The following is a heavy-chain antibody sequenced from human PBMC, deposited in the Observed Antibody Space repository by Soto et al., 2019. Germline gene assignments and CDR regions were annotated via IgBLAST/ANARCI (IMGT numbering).Heavy chain of an antibody. CDR1: SASIISEQR. D-gene: IGHD6-19*01. Sequence: QMQLQESGPGLVKPSETLSLTCAVSSASIISEQRWSWVRQPPGKGLEWIGEIHHSGSTNNNPFLRSRVTVSVDKSQNQFSLNLNSANAADTAVDYCARRFGWYALDQWGQGTLVIVSS. CDR3: ARRFGWYALDQ. V-gene: IGHV4-4*02. CDR2: IHHSGST. J-gene: IGHJ4*02.